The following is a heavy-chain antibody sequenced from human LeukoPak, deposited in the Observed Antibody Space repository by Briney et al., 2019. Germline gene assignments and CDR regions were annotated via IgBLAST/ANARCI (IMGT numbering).Heavy chain of an antibody. V-gene: IGHV3-23*01. CDR3: AKDLNILTGYPYYFDC. Sequence: GGSLRLSCAASGFTFSSYAMSWVRQAPGKGLEWVSALSGSGGSTYYADSVKGRFTISRDNSKNTLYLQMNSLRAEDTAVYYCAKDLNILTGYPYYFDCWGQGTLVTVSS. CDR1: GFTFSSYA. CDR2: LSGSGGST. D-gene: IGHD3-9*01. J-gene: IGHJ4*02.